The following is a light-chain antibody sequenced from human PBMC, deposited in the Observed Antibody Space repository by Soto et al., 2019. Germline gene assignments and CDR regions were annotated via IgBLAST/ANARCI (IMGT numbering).Light chain of an antibody. V-gene: IGLV2-8*01. CDR1: SSVVGAHNY. CDR3: SSYAGGNNWV. J-gene: IGLJ3*02. CDR2: DVN. Sequence: SALTQPPSASGSPGQSLTISCTGTSSVVGAHNYVSWYQQNPGKAPKLMLYDVNKRPSGVPDRFSGSKSGNTASLTVSGLQAEDEADYYFSSYAGGNNWVFGGGTKVTVL.